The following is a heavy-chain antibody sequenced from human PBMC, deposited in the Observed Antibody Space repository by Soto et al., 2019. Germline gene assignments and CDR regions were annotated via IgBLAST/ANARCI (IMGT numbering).Heavy chain of an antibody. CDR3: ARPLEQHQLGFGMDV. D-gene: IGHD6-13*01. V-gene: IGHV3-33*01. J-gene: IGHJ6*01. CDR1: GFTFSTYG. Sequence: GGSLRLSCAASGFTFSTYGIHWVRQAPCKGLEWVAVIWYDGSKIYYADSVKGRFTISRDNSKSTLYLQMNSLRAEDTAVYYCARPLEQHQLGFGMDVWGQGSPVAVCS. CDR2: IWYDGSKI.